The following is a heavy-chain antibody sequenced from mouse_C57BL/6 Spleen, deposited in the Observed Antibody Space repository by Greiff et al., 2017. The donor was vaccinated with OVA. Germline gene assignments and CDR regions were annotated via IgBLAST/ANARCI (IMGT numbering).Heavy chain of an antibody. CDR2: IDPENGDT. CDR3: TTHITTVVEGYFDY. V-gene: IGHV14-4*01. CDR1: GFNIKDDY. D-gene: IGHD1-1*01. J-gene: IGHJ2*01. Sequence: DVKLQESGAELVRPGASVKLSCTASGFNIKDDYMHWVKQRPEQGLEWIGWIDPENGDTEYASKFQGKATITADTSSNTAYLQLSSLTSEDTAVYYCTTHITTVVEGYFDYWGQGTTLTVSS.